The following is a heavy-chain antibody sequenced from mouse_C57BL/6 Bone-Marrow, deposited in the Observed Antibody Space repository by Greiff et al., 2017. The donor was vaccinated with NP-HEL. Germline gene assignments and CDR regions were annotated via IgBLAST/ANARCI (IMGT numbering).Heavy chain of an antibody. V-gene: IGHV5-17*01. CDR3: ARHYYGTPFAY. Sequence: EVKLVESGGGLVKPGGSLKLSCAASGFTFSDYGMHWVRQAPEKGLEWVAYISSGSSTIYYADTVKGRFTISRDNAKNTLFLQMTSLRSEDTAMYYCARHYYGTPFAYWGQGTLVTVSA. D-gene: IGHD1-1*01. J-gene: IGHJ3*01. CDR1: GFTFSDYG. CDR2: ISSGSSTI.